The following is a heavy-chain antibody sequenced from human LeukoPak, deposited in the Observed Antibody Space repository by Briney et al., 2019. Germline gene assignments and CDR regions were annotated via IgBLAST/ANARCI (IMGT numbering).Heavy chain of an antibody. Sequence: GASVKVSCKASGYTFTGYYMHWVRQAPGQGLEWMGWINPNSGGTNYAQKFQGRVTMTRDTSISTAYMELSSLRSEDTAVYYCAITVTSSYGLDYWGQGTLVTVSS. V-gene: IGHV1-2*02. J-gene: IGHJ4*02. CDR3: AITVTSSYGLDY. CDR2: INPNSGGT. D-gene: IGHD5-18*01. CDR1: GYTFTGYY.